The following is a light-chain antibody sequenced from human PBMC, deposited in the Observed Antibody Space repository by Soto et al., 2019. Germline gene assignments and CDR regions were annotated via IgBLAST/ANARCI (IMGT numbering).Light chain of an antibody. CDR1: QSISSW. Sequence: DIQMTQSPSTLSASVGDRVTITCRASQSISSWLAWYQQKPGQAPKLLIYKASSLESGVPSRFSGSGSGTEFTLTISSLQPDDFATYYCQQYKSFLTFGGGTKVEIK. CDR3: QQYKSFLT. J-gene: IGKJ4*01. V-gene: IGKV1-5*03. CDR2: KAS.